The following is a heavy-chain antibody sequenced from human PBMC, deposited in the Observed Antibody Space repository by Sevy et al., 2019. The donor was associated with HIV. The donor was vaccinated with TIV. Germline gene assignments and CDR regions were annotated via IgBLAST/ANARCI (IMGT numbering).Heavy chain of an antibody. V-gene: IGHV3-74*01. CDR1: GFTFSSYW. D-gene: IGHD2-15*01. Sequence: GGSLRLSCAASGFTFSSYWMYWVRQAPGKGLVWVSRINSDGSSTNYAESVKGRFTISRDNAKNTLYLQMNSLRAEDTAVYYCVRGVYCSDGSCYRLDYWGQGTLVTVSS. J-gene: IGHJ4*02. CDR2: INSDGSST. CDR3: VRGVYCSDGSCYRLDY.